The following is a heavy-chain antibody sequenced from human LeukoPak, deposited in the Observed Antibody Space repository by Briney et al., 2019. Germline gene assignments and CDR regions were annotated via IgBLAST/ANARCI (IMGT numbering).Heavy chain of an antibody. V-gene: IGHV3-23*01. Sequence: GGSLRLSCAASGFTFSSYAMSWVRQAPGEGLEWVSAISGSGDDTSYADSVKGRFTISRDNSKNTLYLQMNSLRVEDTAVYYCARGGAAYCSGGICYPYWGQGTLVTVSS. D-gene: IGHD2-15*01. CDR1: GFTFSSYA. CDR3: ARGGAAYCSGGICYPY. J-gene: IGHJ4*02. CDR2: ISGSGDDT.